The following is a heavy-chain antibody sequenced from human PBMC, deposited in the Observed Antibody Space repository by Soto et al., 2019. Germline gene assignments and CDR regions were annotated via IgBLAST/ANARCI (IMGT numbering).Heavy chain of an antibody. D-gene: IGHD3-9*01. J-gene: IGHJ6*02. CDR3: ARGGRYDILTVYYSYYYGMDV. CDR1: GFTFSSYG. V-gene: IGHV3-33*01. CDR2: IWYDGSNK. Sequence: QVQLVESGGGVVQPGRSLRLSCAASGFTFSSYGMHWVRQAPGKGLEWVAVIWYDGSNKYYADSVKGRFTISRDNSKNTLYLQMNSLRAEDTAVYYCARGGRYDILTVYYSYYYGMDVWGQGTTVTVSS.